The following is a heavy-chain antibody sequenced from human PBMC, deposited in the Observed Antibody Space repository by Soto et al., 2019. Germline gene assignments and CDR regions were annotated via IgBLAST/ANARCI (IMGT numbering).Heavy chain of an antibody. CDR3: SRGGYCSSTSCRYYYYYGMDV. J-gene: IGHJ6*02. CDR2: IWSDGNNK. Sequence: GGSRRLSCAASGFTFSSYGMHWVRQAPGKGLEWVAVIWSDGNNKYYADSVKGRFTISRDNSKNTLYLQMNSLRAEDTALYFCSRGGYCSSTSCRYYYYYGMDVWGQGTTVTVSS. D-gene: IGHD2-2*01. V-gene: IGHV3-33*01. CDR1: GFTFSSYG.